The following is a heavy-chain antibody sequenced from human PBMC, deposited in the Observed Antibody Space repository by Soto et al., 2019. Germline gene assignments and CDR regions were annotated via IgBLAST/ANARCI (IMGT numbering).Heavy chain of an antibody. CDR1: GFSLSNARMG. CDR3: ARADLGSYPDAFDI. V-gene: IGHV2-26*01. D-gene: IGHD2-2*01. Sequence: LVNPTETLTLTCTVSGFSLSNARMGVSWIRQPPGKALEWLAHIFSNDEKSYSTSLKSRLTISKDTSKSQVVLTMTNMDPVDTATYYCARADLGSYPDAFDIWGQGTMGTVS. CDR2: IFSNDEK. J-gene: IGHJ3*02.